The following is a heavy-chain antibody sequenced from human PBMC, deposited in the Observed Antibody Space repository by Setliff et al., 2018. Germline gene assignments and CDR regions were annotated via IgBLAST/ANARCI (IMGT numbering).Heavy chain of an antibody. V-gene: IGHV7-4-1*02. CDR1: GYSFSTYA. D-gene: IGHD3-10*01. CDR2: INTNTGNP. J-gene: IGHJ6*03. Sequence: ASVKVSCKASGYSFSTYAMSWIRQAPGQGLEWMGWINTNTGNPSYAQGFTGRFVFSLDTSVSTAYLQISSLKPEDTALYYCMSTPSGTYSTYYYYYNMDVWGKGTQVTVSS. CDR3: MSTPSGTYSTYYYYYNMDV.